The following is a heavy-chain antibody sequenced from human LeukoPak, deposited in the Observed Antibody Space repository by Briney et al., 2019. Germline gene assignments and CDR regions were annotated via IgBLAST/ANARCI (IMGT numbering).Heavy chain of an antibody. J-gene: IGHJ6*02. CDR1: GGSISSYY. V-gene: IGHV4-4*07. CDR3: ARGIPIASGVSRVYGMDV. D-gene: IGHD6-13*01. CDR2: IYASGST. Sequence: SETLSLTCTVSGGSISSYYWSWIRQPAGKGLERLGRIYASGSTNYNPSLKSRVTMSVDTSKNQFSLKLSSVTAADTAVYYCARGIPIASGVSRVYGMDVWGQGTTVTVS.